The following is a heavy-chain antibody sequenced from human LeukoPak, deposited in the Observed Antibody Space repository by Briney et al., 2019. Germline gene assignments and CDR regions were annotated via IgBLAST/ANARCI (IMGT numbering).Heavy chain of an antibody. V-gene: IGHV4-31*03. CDR2: IYYSGST. CDR3: ARVGDCSSTSCYTRYYYYYMDV. J-gene: IGHJ6*03. CDR1: GGSISSGGYY. D-gene: IGHD2-2*02. Sequence: PSETLSLTCTVTGGSISSGGYYWSWIRQHPGKGLEWIGYIYYSGSTYYNPSLKSRVTISVDTSKNQFSPKLSSVTAADTAVYYCARVGDCSSTSCYTRYYYYYMDVWGKGTTVTVSS.